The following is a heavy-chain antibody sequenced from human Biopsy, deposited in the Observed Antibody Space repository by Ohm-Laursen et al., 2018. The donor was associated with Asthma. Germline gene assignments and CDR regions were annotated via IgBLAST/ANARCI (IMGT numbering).Heavy chain of an antibody. CDR2: VTYDGNNK. CDR3: SRALRCDHWNPWGMDV. Sequence: SLRLSCTASGFSFSDYDMHWVRQAPGKGLEWVAVVTYDGNNKDYADSVKGRFTFSRDNSQNTLSLEMNSLRVEDAAVYYCSRALRCDHWNPWGMDVWGLGTTVTVSS. J-gene: IGHJ6*02. D-gene: IGHD1-1*01. V-gene: IGHV3-30-3*01. CDR1: GFSFSDYD.